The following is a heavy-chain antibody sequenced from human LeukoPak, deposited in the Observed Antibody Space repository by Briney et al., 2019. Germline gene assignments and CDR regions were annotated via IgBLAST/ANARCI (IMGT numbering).Heavy chain of an antibody. CDR3: AKNRGESSSSPTDY. J-gene: IGHJ4*02. Sequence: GGSLRLSRAASGFTFNSYAMNWVRQAPGKGLEWVSTISGSGGSTFYADSVKGRFTISRDNSKNTLYLQMNSLRAEDTAVYYCAKNRGESSSSPTDYWGQGTLVTVSS. CDR2: ISGSGGST. D-gene: IGHD6-13*01. V-gene: IGHV3-23*01. CDR1: GFTFNSYA.